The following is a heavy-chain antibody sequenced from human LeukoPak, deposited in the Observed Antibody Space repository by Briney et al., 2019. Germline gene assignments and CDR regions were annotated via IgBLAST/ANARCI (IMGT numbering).Heavy chain of an antibody. V-gene: IGHV3-11*01. CDR2: ISSSGSTI. Sequence: GGSLRLSCAASGFTFSDYYMSWIRQAPGKGLEWVSYISSSGSTIYYADSAKGRFTISRNNAKNSLYLQMNSLRVEDTAVYYCARDTAVVLVDYWGQGTLVTVSS. CDR1: GFTFSDYY. CDR3: ARDTAVVLVDY. D-gene: IGHD3-3*01. J-gene: IGHJ4*02.